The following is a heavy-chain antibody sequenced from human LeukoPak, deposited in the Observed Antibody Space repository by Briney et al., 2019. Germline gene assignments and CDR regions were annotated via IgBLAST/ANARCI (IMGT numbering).Heavy chain of an antibody. D-gene: IGHD3-22*01. CDR3: ANGAALDYCDSSDRYDY. Sequence: GGSLRLSCAASGFTFSSYAMSWVRQAPGKGLEWVSAISGSGGSTYYADSVKGRFTISRDNSKNTLYLQMNSLRAEDTAVYYCANGAALDYCDSSDRYDYWGQGTLVTVSS. V-gene: IGHV3-23*01. CDR1: GFTFSSYA. J-gene: IGHJ4*02. CDR2: ISGSGGST.